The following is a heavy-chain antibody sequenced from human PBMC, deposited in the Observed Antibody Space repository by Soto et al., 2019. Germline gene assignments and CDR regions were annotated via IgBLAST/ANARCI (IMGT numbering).Heavy chain of an antibody. CDR1: GFTFSSYE. Sequence: GGSLRLSCAASGFTFSSYEMNWVRQAPGKGLEWVSYISSSGSTIYYADSVKGRFTISRDNAKNSLYLQMNSLRAEDTAVYYCARDPGGSGWYFNWFDPWGQGTLVTVSS. J-gene: IGHJ5*02. CDR2: ISSSGSTI. D-gene: IGHD6-19*01. CDR3: ARDPGGSGWYFNWFDP. V-gene: IGHV3-48*03.